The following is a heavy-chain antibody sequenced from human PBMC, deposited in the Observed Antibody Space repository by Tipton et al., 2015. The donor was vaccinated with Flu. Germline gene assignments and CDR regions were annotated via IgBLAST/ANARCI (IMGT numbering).Heavy chain of an antibody. CDR3: ARLSYYDVDLKNFYFDY. Sequence: TLSHTCTVSSGSIRSTNYFCAWIRQPPGKRLELIGSIYPSGTTYYNPSLKSRVTISVDTSKSQFSLMLRSVTAADTAVYYCARLSYYDVDLKNFYFDYWGQGALVTVSS. CDR2: IYPSGTT. V-gene: IGHV4-39*01. CDR1: SGSIRSTNYF. J-gene: IGHJ4*02. D-gene: IGHD3-10*02.